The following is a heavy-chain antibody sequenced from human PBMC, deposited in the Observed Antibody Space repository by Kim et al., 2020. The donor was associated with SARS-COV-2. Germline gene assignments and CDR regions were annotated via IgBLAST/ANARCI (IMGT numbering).Heavy chain of an antibody. V-gene: IGHV3-30-3*01. CDR3: ARGRVYAGYHWYFDL. CDR1: GFTFSSYA. D-gene: IGHD2-8*01. CDR2: ISYDGSNK. J-gene: IGHJ2*01. Sequence: GGSLRLSCAASGFTFSSYAMHWVRQAPGKGLEWVAVISYDGSNKYYADSVKGRFTISRDNSKNTLYLQMNSLRAEDTAVYYCARGRVYAGYHWYFDLWGRGTLVTVSS.